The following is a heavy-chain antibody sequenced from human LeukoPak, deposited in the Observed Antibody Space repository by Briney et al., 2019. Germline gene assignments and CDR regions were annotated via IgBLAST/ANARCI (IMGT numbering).Heavy chain of an antibody. J-gene: IGHJ4*02. CDR1: GFTFRTYG. CDR2: ISGSGVST. D-gene: IGHD5-12*01. Sequence: GGSLRLSCAASGFTFRTYGMSWVRQAPGKGLEWVSGISGSGVSTDYADSVKGRFTISRDNSKNTLFLQINSPRGEDTAVYYCAKGGGYEVLYDYWGQGTLVTVSS. V-gene: IGHV3-23*01. CDR3: AKGGGYEVLYDY.